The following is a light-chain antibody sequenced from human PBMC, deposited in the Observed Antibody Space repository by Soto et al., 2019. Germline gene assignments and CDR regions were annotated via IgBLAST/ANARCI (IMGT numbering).Light chain of an antibody. J-gene: IGKJ4*01. CDR2: GAS. CDR3: QQYNKWPLT. Sequence: EIMMRQSPATLSVSPGDRATLSCRTSQSVGSNLAWYQQKPGQAPRLLIYGASTRATGIPAGFSGSGSGTKFTLSISSLQSEDFAVYYCQQYNKWPLTFGGGTRWISN. V-gene: IGKV3-15*01. CDR1: QSVGSN.